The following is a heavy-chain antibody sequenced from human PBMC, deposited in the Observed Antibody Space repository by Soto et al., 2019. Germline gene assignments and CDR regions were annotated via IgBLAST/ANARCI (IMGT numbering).Heavy chain of an antibody. D-gene: IGHD6-19*01. Sequence: ASVKVSCKVSGYTLPELSMHWVRQAPGKGLEWMGGFDPEDGETIYAQKFQGRVTMTEDTSTDTAYMELSSLRSDDTAVYYCATLTAVAGTSHWFDPCGQGTLVTVSS. CDR3: ATLTAVAGTSHWFDP. CDR2: FDPEDGET. V-gene: IGHV1-24*01. CDR1: GYTLPELS. J-gene: IGHJ5*02.